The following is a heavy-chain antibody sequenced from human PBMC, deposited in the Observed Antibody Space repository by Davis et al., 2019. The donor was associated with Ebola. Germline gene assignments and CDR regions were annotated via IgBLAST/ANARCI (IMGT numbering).Heavy chain of an antibody. CDR2: ISGYNGNT. D-gene: IGHD3-10*01. Sequence: ASVKVSCKASGYTFTSNGISWVRQAPGQGLEWMGWISGYNGNTNYAQKFQGRVTMTTDTSTSTAYMELRSLRSDDTAVYYCARDMGMVHEANWFDPWGQGTLVTVSS. J-gene: IGHJ5*02. CDR1: GYTFTSNG. CDR3: ARDMGMVHEANWFDP. V-gene: IGHV1-18*04.